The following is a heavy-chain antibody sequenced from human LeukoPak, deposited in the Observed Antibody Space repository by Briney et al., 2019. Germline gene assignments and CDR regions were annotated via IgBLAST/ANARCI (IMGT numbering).Heavy chain of an antibody. V-gene: IGHV3-48*03. CDR3: ARVVVAALYHYMDV. CDR2: TSGRGSTV. D-gene: IGHD2-15*01. CDR1: GFTFSTYE. J-gene: IGHJ6*03. Sequence: GGSLRLSCTASGFTFSTYEMSWVRQRAGRGLEWVSWTSGRGSTVYHADSVKGRFTISRDNAKNSLYLQMNSLRAEDTAVYYCARVVVAALYHYMDVWGKGTTVTVSS.